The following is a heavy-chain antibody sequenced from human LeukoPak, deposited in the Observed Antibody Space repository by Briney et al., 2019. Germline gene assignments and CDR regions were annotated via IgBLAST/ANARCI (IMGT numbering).Heavy chain of an antibody. CDR1: SGSISSHY. J-gene: IGHJ4*02. Sequence: SETLSLTCTVSSGSISSHYWGWIRQPPGKGLEWIGYTYYSGSTTYNPSLMSRVTISVDTSKNQFSLKLSSVTAADTAVYYCARAGPRRDGYNVDYWGQGTLVTVSS. CDR3: ARAGPRRDGYNVDY. CDR2: TYYSGST. V-gene: IGHV4-59*11. D-gene: IGHD5-24*01.